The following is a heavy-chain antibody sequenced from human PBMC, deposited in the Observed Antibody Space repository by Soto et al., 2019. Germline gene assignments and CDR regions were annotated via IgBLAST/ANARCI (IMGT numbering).Heavy chain of an antibody. CDR1: GFTFSTYG. D-gene: IGHD3-10*01. V-gene: IGHV3-33*01. Sequence: GGSLRLSCAPSGFTFSTYGMHWVRQAPGKGLEWVAVIWYDGSNQYYADSVKGRFTISRDNSKNMLYLQMNSLRAEDTAVYYCARDLGAFNYGSAYFDYWGQGTPVTVSS. J-gene: IGHJ4*02. CDR3: ARDLGAFNYGSAYFDY. CDR2: IWYDGSNQ.